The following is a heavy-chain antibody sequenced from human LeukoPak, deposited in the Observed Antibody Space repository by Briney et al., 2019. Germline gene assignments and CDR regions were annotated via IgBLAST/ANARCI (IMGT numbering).Heavy chain of an antibody. Sequence: ASVKVSCKASGYTFTSYDINWVRQAPGQGLEWMGWMNPNSGNTGYAQKFQGRVTMTRNTSISTAYMELSSLRSEDTAVYYCASRPVTYYYYYGMDVWGQGTTVTVSS. CDR1: GYTFTSYD. D-gene: IGHD4-17*01. J-gene: IGHJ6*02. V-gene: IGHV1-8*01. CDR2: MNPNSGNT. CDR3: ASRPVTYYYYYGMDV.